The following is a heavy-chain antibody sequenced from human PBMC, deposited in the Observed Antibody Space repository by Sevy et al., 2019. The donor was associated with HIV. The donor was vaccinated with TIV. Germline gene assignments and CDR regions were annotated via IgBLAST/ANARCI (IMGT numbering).Heavy chain of an antibody. CDR3: ASPAGVTGTTSDYYYGMDV. J-gene: IGHJ6*02. V-gene: IGHV1-18*01. Sequence: ASVKVSCKASGYTFTSYGISWVRQAPGQGLEWMGWISAYNGNTNYAQKLQGRVTMTTDTSTSTAYMEPRSLRSDDTAVYYCASPAGVTGTTSDYYYGMDVWGQGTTVTVSS. CDR1: GYTFTSYG. D-gene: IGHD1-7*01. CDR2: ISAYNGNT.